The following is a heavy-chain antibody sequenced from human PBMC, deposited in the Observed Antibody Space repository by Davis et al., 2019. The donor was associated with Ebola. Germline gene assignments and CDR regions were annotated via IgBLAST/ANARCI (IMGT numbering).Heavy chain of an antibody. D-gene: IGHD3-16*01. J-gene: IGHJ4*02. Sequence: PGGSLRLSCAASGATISNYWMNWVRQSPGKGLEWVANIQQDESEKHYVDSVKGRFTISRDNAKNALYLQMNSLRVEDTGVYFCAQGGYDVMWPYDYWGQGSLVTVSS. CDR1: GATISNYW. V-gene: IGHV3-7*03. CDR2: IQQDESEK. CDR3: AQGGYDVMWPYDY.